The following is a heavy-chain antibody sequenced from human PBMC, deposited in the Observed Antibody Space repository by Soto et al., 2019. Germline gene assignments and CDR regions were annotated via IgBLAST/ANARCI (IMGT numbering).Heavy chain of an antibody. J-gene: IGHJ4*02. CDR2: VYYSGST. CDR1: YGSISNYY. D-gene: IGHD5-18*01. CDR3: ARHPGYGLYYFDY. V-gene: IGHV4-59*08. Sequence: PSETLSLTCTVSYGSISNYYWSWIRQPPGKGLDWIGYVYYSGSTTYNPSLKSRVTLSVDTSKNLFSLKLSSVTAADTAVYYCARHPGYGLYYFDYWGQGTLVTLSS.